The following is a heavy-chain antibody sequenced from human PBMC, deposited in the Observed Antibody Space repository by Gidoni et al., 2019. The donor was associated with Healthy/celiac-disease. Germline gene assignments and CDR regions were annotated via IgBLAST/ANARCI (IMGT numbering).Heavy chain of an antibody. Sequence: QVQLVESGGGVVQPGRSLRLSCPASGFTFSSYGMHWVRQAPGKGLEWVAVISYDGSNKYYADSVKGRFTISRDNSKNTLYLQMNSLRAEDTAVYYCVSTRAVYSSSWRLDYWGQGTLVTVSS. CDR2: ISYDGSNK. V-gene: IGHV3-30*03. J-gene: IGHJ4*02. CDR1: GFTFSSYG. CDR3: VSTRAVYSSSWRLDY. D-gene: IGHD6-13*01.